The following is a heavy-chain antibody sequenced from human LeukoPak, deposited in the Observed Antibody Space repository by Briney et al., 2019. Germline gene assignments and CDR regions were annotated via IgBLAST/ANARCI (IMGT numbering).Heavy chain of an antibody. CDR2: IKGDGIST. V-gene: IGHV3-74*01. J-gene: IGHJ4*02. CDR1: GFDFSSNW. D-gene: IGHD3-3*01. Sequence: GGSLRLSRAVSGFDFSSNWMHWVRHAPGQGLVWVSRIKGDGISTNYADSVKGRFTISRDIAKNTLYLQMNSLRAEDTGVYYCAKDHYWSIDYWGRGTLVTVSS. CDR3: AKDHYWSIDY.